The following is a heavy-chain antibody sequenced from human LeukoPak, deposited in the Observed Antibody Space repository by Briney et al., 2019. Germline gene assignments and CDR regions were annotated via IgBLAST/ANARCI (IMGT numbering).Heavy chain of an antibody. CDR3: ARVKDIVVVPAALNLFDY. D-gene: IGHD2-2*01. V-gene: IGHV1-46*01. CDR1: GYTFTSYY. CDR2: INPSGGST. Sequence: ASVKVSCKASGYTFTSYYMHWVRQAPGQGLEWMGIINPSGGSTSYAQKFQGRVTMTRDTSTSTAYMELSRLRSDDTAVYYCARVKDIVVVPAALNLFDYWGQGTLVTVSS. J-gene: IGHJ4*02.